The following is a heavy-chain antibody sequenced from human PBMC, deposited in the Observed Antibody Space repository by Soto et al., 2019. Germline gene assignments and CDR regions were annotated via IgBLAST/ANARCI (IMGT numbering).Heavy chain of an antibody. Sequence: GGSLRLSCAASGFTFSSYAMSWVRQAPGKGLEWVSAISGSGGSTYYADSVKGRFTISRDNSKNTLYLQMNSLRAEDTAVYYCAKRSMTTVTNYYYYYMDVWGKGTTVTVSS. CDR2: ISGSGGST. CDR3: AKRSMTTVTNYYYYYMDV. D-gene: IGHD4-4*01. J-gene: IGHJ6*03. CDR1: GFTFSSYA. V-gene: IGHV3-23*01.